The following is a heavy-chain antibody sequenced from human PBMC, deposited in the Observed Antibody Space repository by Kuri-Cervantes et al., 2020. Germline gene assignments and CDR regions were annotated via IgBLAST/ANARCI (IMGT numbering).Heavy chain of an antibody. CDR3: ARGEGRLCGGSCYTPFDY. CDR1: EFTFNNYE. V-gene: IGHV3-48*03. Sequence: GESLKISCAASEFTFNNYEMNWFRQAPGKGPEWVSYINGSGGLISYADSVKGRFTISRDNSKNTLYLQLNGLSAEDTAVYYCARGEGRLCGGSCYTPFDYWGQGTLVTVSS. CDR2: INGSGGLI. D-gene: IGHD2-15*01. J-gene: IGHJ4*02.